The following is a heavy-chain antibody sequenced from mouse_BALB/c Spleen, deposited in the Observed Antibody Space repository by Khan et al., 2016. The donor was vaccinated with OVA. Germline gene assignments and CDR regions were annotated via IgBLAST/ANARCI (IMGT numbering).Heavy chain of an antibody. J-gene: IGHJ4*01. V-gene: IGHV2-6-4*01. D-gene: IGHD2-14*01. CDR2: IWGGGGT. Sequence: VQLVESGPGLVAPSQSLSITCTVSGFSLSRYNIHWVRQPPGKGLEWLGMIWGGGGTDYNSTLKSRLNISKDNSKNQVFLKMNSLQTDDTAMYYCARAYYRYDGYYAMDYWGQGTSVTVPS. CDR1: GFSLSRYN. CDR3: ARAYYRYDGYYAMDY.